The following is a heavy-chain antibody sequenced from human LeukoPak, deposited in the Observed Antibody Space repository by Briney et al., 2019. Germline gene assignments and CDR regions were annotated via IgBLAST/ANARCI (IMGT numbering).Heavy chain of an antibody. D-gene: IGHD1-7*01. J-gene: IGHJ4*02. CDR3: AREDSLELTVFDY. CDR2: ISYDGSNK. CDR1: GVTFSSYG. Sequence: PGGSLRLSCAASGVTFSSYGMHWVRQAPGKGLEWVAVISYDGSNKYYADSVKGRFTISRDNSKNTLYLQMNSLRAEDTAVYYCAREDSLELTVFDYWGQGTLVTVSS. V-gene: IGHV3-30*03.